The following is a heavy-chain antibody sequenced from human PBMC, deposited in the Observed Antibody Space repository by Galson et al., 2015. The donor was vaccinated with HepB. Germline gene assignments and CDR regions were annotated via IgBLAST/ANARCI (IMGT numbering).Heavy chain of an antibody. CDR3: VNYRGAAFDN. CDR2: IKEDGSEK. J-gene: IGHJ3*02. V-gene: IGHV3-7*02. Sequence: SLRLSCAVSGFTFTNYGMSWVRQAPGKGLEWVANIKEDGSEKNYVDSVKGRFSISRDNASNSVYLQMKSLRPEDTAVYYCVNYRGAAFDNWGQGTMVTVS. D-gene: IGHD5-24*01. CDR1: GFTFTNYG.